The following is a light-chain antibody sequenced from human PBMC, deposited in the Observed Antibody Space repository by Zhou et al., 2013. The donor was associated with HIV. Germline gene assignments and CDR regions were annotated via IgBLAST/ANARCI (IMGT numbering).Light chain of an antibody. CDR2: DVS. CDR3: QQYGLSPPVT. V-gene: IGKV3-20*01. Sequence: EIVLTQSPGTLSLSPGERATLSCRAGQSVDATYLAWYQQKPGQAPRLLIFDVSTRAPGIPDRFSGSGSGTDFTLTISRLEPEDCAVYYCQQYGLSPPVTFGGGTKVEI. J-gene: IGKJ4*01. CDR1: QSVDATY.